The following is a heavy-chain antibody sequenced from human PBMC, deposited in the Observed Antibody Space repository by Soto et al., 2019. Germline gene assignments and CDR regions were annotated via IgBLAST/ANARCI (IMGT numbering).Heavy chain of an antibody. J-gene: IGHJ6*02. D-gene: IGHD2-15*01. CDR2: IYYSGRT. CDR3: AASYCSGVRCSAYAMDI. V-gene: IGHV4-4*02. Sequence: QVQLQESGPGLVKPSGTLSLTCAVSGGSINNGNSWSWVRQSPGRGLEWIGEIYYSGRTQYNPSLKSRISISVDNPKNQISLKLTSVTAADTVRYYCAASYCSGVRCSAYAMDIWGQGTTVIVSS. CDR1: GGSINNGNS.